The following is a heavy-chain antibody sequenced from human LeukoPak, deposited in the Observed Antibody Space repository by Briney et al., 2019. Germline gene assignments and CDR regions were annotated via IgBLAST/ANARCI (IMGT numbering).Heavy chain of an antibody. CDR1: GFTFSSYA. Sequence: PGGSLRLSCAASGFTFSSYAMSWVRQAPGKGLEWVSAISGSGGSTYYADSVKGRFTISRHNSKNTLYLQMNSLRAEDTAVYYCARENYDSSGYPNDAFDIWGQGTMVTVSS. CDR2: ISGSGGST. V-gene: IGHV3-23*01. D-gene: IGHD3-22*01. J-gene: IGHJ3*02. CDR3: ARENYDSSGYPNDAFDI.